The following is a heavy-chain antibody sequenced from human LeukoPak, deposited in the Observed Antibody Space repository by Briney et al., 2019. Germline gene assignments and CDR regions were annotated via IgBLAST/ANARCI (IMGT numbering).Heavy chain of an antibody. CDR1: GGSISSYY. CDR2: IYYSGST. CDR3: ARPNRSPRYCSSTSCYDDAFDI. J-gene: IGHJ3*02. D-gene: IGHD2-2*01. Sequence: PSETLSLTCTVSGGSISSYYWSWIRQPPGKGLEWIGHIYYSGSTNYNPSLKSRVTISVDTSKNQFSLKLSSVTAADTAVYYCARPNRSPRYCSSTSCYDDAFDIWGQGTMVTVSS. V-gene: IGHV4-59*01.